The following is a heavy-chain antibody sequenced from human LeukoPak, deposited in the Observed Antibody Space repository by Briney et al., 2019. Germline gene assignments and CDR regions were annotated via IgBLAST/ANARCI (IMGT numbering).Heavy chain of an antibody. V-gene: IGHV1-8*01. CDR3: ARNLLDIADPWESSGY. CDR2: MNPNSGNT. D-gene: IGHD5-12*01. J-gene: IGHJ4*02. CDR1: GYTFTSYD. Sequence: ASVKVSCKASGYTFTSYDINWVRQATGQGLEWMGWMNPNSGNTGYAQKFQGRVTMTRNTSISTAYMELSSLRSEDTAVYYCARNLLDIADPWESSGYWGQGTLVTVSS.